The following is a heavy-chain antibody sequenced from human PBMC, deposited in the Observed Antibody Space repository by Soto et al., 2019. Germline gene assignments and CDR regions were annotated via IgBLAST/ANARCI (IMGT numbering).Heavy chain of an antibody. J-gene: IGHJ6*02. Sequence: QVQLVQSGAEVKKPGSSVTVSCKASGGTFGNSAVSWVRQAPGQGLEWMGGIIPIFRTPDYAQKFQGRVTITADESTSTVYMELTSLRSEDTAVYYCARDKDRQQLGGNYYYGIDVWSQGTTVTVSS. CDR2: IIPIFRTP. CDR1: GGTFGNSA. CDR3: ARDKDRQQLGGNYYYGIDV. V-gene: IGHV1-69*12. D-gene: IGHD3-3*02.